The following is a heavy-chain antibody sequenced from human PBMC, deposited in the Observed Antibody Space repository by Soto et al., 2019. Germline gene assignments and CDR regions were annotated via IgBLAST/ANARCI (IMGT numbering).Heavy chain of an antibody. V-gene: IGHV4-39*01. Sequence: PSETLSLTCTLSGGSISSSSYYWGWIRQPPGKGLEWIGSIYYSGYTYYNPSLKSRVTISVDTSKNQFSLKLSSVTAADTAVYYCARHNGPLYVGYYYDMDVWGQGTTVTVS. CDR3: ARHNGPLYVGYYYDMDV. J-gene: IGHJ6*02. D-gene: IGHD3-16*01. CDR1: GGSISSSSYY. CDR2: IYYSGYT.